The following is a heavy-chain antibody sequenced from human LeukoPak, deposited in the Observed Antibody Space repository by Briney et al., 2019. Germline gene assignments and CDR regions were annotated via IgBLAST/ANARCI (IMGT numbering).Heavy chain of an antibody. V-gene: IGHV1-24*01. CDR3: ATRLYYYDSSGYHEFDY. Sequence: ASVKVSCKVSGYTLTELSMHWVRQAPGKGLEWMGGFDPEDGETIYAQKLQGRVTMTTDTSTSTAYMELRSLRSDDTAVYYCATRLYYYDSSGYHEFDYWGQGTLVTVSS. CDR2: FDPEDGET. J-gene: IGHJ4*02. CDR1: GYTLTELS. D-gene: IGHD3-22*01.